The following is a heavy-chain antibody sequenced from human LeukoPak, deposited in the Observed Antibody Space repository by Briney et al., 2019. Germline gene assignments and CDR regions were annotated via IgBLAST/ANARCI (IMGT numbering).Heavy chain of an antibody. CDR1: GFTFSSYS. CDR2: ISSSSSSI. Sequence: GSLRLSCTASGFTFSSYSMNWVRRAPGKGLEWVSYISSSSSSIYYADSVKGRFTISRDNAKNSLYLQMDSLRDEDTAVFYCARPRDGYNYGAFDIWGQGTVVTVSS. D-gene: IGHD5-24*01. V-gene: IGHV3-48*02. CDR3: ARPRDGYNYGAFDI. J-gene: IGHJ3*02.